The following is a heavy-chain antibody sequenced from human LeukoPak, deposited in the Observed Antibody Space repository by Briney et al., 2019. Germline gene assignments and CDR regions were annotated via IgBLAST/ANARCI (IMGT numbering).Heavy chain of an antibody. J-gene: IGHJ4*02. V-gene: IGHV3-30*02. CDR3: AKGPAAGTGYYFDY. CDR2: IRYDGSNK. Sequence: GGPLRLSCAASGITFSSYGMHWVRQAPGKGLEWVAFIRYDGSNKYYADSVKGRFTISRDNSKNTLYLQMNSLRAEDTAVYYCAKGPAAGTGYYFDYWGQGTLVTVSS. CDR1: GITFSSYG. D-gene: IGHD6-13*01.